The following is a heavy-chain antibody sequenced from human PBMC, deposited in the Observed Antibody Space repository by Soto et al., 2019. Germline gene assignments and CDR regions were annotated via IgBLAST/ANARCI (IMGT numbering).Heavy chain of an antibody. CDR2: MNPNSANT. CDR3: ARGQLVGPDHYYYFAMDV. V-gene: IGHV1-8*01. Sequence: ASVKVSCKASGYTFSSYDINWVRQATGQGLEWMGWMNPNSANTGYAEKFQGRVTMTRNTSISTAYMELSSLASEDSAVYYCARGQLVGPDHYYYFAMDVWGQGTTVTVSS. J-gene: IGHJ6*02. CDR1: GYTFSSYD. D-gene: IGHD6-13*01.